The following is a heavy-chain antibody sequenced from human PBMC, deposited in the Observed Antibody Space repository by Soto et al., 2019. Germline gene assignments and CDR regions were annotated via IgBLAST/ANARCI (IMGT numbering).Heavy chain of an antibody. CDR2: INPSGGST. V-gene: IGHV1-46*01. CDR3: AVFLTPPKKAIDE. J-gene: IGHJ4*02. CDR1: GYTFTSYY. D-gene: IGHD2-21*01. Sequence: ASVNVSCNASGYTFTSYYMHWVRQAPGQGLEWMGIINPSGGSTSYAQKFQGRVTMTRDTSTSTVYMELSSLRSEDTAVYYCAVFLTPPKKAIDERDPETLLAVSS.